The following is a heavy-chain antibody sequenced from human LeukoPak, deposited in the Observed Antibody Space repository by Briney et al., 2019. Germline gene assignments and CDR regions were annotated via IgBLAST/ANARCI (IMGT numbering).Heavy chain of an antibody. V-gene: IGHV3-30-3*01. CDR3: ARGPRDIVVVDAHYFDY. CDR2: ISYDGSNK. Sequence: GGSLRLSCAASGFTFSSYAMHWVRQAPGKGLEWVAIISYDGSNKYYADSVKGRFTISRDNSKNKLYLQMNSLRAGDTAVYYCARGPRDIVVVDAHYFDYWGQGTLVTVSS. J-gene: IGHJ4*02. CDR1: GFTFSSYA. D-gene: IGHD2-15*01.